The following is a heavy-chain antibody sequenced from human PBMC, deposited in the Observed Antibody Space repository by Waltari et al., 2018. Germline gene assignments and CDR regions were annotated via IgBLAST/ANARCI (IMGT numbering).Heavy chain of an antibody. D-gene: IGHD5-12*01. J-gene: IGHJ4*02. CDR3: AKGDGYNSYFDY. Sequence: QVQLVESGGGVVQPGRSLSLSCSASGFTFSSFGMHWVRQAPGKGLEWVAVISYDGNNKYYADSVKGRFTISRDNSKNTLYLQMNSLRAEDTAVSYCAKGDGYNSYFDYWGQGTLVTVSS. V-gene: IGHV3-30*18. CDR1: GFTFSSFG. CDR2: ISYDGNNK.